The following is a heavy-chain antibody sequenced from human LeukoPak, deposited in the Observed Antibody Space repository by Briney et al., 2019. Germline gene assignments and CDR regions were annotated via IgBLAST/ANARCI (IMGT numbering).Heavy chain of an antibody. Sequence: GGSLRLSCAASGFTFSTSAMNWVRQAPGKGLEWVSVIGGSGDTTYYADSVRGRFTISRDNFKNTLYLQMNSLTAEDTAIYYCAKGKSLPHYYYYGIDVWGQGTTVTASS. CDR1: GFTFSTSA. J-gene: IGHJ6*02. CDR3: AKGKSLPHYYYYGIDV. V-gene: IGHV3-23*01. CDR2: IGGSGDTT.